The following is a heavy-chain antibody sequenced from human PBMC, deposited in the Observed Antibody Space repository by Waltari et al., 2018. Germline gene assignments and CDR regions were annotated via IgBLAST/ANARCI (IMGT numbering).Heavy chain of an antibody. Sequence: QVLLVESGGGLVKPGGSLSLSCEASGFPFSHSFFTWIRQAPGVGLEWMSVISSTGTSMFYTDSVRGRFTITRDNTKKTLYLQMNSLRVEDTAVYYCARPLEANVRHEVDGGYWGQGTLVTVSS. V-gene: IGHV3-11*04. CDR2: ISSTGTSM. J-gene: IGHJ4*02. CDR3: ARPLEANVRHEVDGGY. CDR1: GFPFSHSF. D-gene: IGHD3-10*02.